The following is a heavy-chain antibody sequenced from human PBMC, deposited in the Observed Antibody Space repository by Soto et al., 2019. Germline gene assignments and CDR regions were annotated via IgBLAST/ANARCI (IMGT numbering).Heavy chain of an antibody. CDR1: GFIFTSYA. CDR2: INADDST. Sequence: GGSLRLSCAASGFIFTSYAMSWVRQVPGKGLEWVSSINADDSTYYTESVRGRFTVSRDNSKNTLYLQMNSLRAEDTALYYCAKNYYFDYWGRGTLVTVSS. CDR3: AKNYYFDY. J-gene: IGHJ4*02. V-gene: IGHV3-23*01.